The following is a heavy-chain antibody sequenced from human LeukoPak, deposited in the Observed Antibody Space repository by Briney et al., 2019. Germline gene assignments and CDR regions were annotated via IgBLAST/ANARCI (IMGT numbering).Heavy chain of an antibody. J-gene: IGHJ4*02. CDR3: ARVRASSSWYIPPLGFDY. CDR2: INHSGST. Sequence: SETLSLTCAVSGGSLSGYYWTWIRQPPGKGLEWIGEINHSGSTNYNPSLKSRVTISVDTSKKQFFLKLNSVTAADTAVYYCARVRASSSWYIPPLGFDYWGQGTLVTVSS. D-gene: IGHD6-13*01. V-gene: IGHV4-34*01. CDR1: GGSLSGYY.